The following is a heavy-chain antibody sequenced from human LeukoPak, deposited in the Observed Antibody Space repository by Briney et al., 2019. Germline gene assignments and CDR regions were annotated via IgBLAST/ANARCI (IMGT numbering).Heavy chain of an antibody. D-gene: IGHD2-2*01. CDR2: IYHRGST. V-gene: IGHV4-38-2*01. CDR3: ASLGYCSSTSCSVGTNWFHP. J-gene: IGHJ5*02. Sequence: PSETLSLTCAVSGYSISSGYYWGWIRQPPGKGLEWIGSIYHRGSTYYNPSLKSRVTISVDMSKNQFSLKLTSVTAADTAVYYCASLGYCSSTSCSVGTNWFHPWGQGTLVTVSS. CDR1: GYSISSGYY.